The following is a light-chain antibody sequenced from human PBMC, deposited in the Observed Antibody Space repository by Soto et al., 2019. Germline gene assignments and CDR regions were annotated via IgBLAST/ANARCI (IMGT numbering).Light chain of an antibody. V-gene: IGKV3-15*01. CDR3: QQYYNSPPWT. Sequence: EIVMTQSPATLSVSPGERATLSCRASQSVSSNLAWYQQKPGQAPRLLIYGASTMHTGIPARFSGSGSGTEFTLTISSLQPEDFAAYYCQQYYNSPPWTFGQGTKVEIK. CDR2: GAS. J-gene: IGKJ1*01. CDR1: QSVSSN.